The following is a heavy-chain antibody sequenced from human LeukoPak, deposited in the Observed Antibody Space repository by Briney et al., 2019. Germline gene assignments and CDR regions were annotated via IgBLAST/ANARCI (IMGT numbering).Heavy chain of an antibody. J-gene: IGHJ3*02. CDR3: AKDIQRAVAGTGAGAFDI. CDR2: ISWDGGST. CDR1: GFTVCSNY. Sequence: GGSLRLSCAASGFTVCSNYMSWVRQAPGKGLEWVSLISWDGGSTYYADSVKGRFTISRDNSKNSLYLQMNSLRTEDTALYYCAKDIQRAVAGTGAGAFDIWGQGTMVTVSS. D-gene: IGHD6-19*01. V-gene: IGHV3-43*01.